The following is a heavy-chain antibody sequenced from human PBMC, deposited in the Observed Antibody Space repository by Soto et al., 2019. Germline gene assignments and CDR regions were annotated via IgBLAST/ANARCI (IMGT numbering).Heavy chain of an antibody. Sequence: QVQLQESGPGLVKPSQTLSLTCSVSGASISSGLYYWSWIRQHPGKGLEWIGCISYSGSTSYNPSLKSRVTLSADTSKNQFSLKLSSVTAADTAVYYCARGVLYWGQGALVTVSS. CDR1: GASISSGLYY. J-gene: IGHJ4*02. V-gene: IGHV4-31*03. CDR2: ISYSGST. CDR3: ARGVLY.